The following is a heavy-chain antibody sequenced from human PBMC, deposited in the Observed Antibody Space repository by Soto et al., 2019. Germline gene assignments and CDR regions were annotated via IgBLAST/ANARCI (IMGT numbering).Heavy chain of an antibody. CDR1: DGSWSGYY. V-gene: IGHV4-34*01. J-gene: IGHJ6*02. CDR3: ARWPHAGEGSGHAYYIGLDV. D-gene: IGHD1-26*01. Sequence: SETLSLTCGINDGSWSGYYWTWIRQAPGRSLEWIGEVSHSASTNYSPSLNSRVSIPIDRSKKQFSLRLISVTAADTAVYYCARWPHAGEGSGHAYYIGLDVWGQGTMVTV. CDR2: VSHSAST.